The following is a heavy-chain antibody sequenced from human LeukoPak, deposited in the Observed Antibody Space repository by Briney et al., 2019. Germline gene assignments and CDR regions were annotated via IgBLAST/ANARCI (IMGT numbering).Heavy chain of an antibody. CDR2: IYYSGSK. Sequence: SETLSLTCTVSGGSISSYYWCWIRQAPGKGLEWIRYIYYSGSKNYNPSPKSRVTISVDKSKNQFSLKLSSVIAADTAVYYCARGYYGSGSYFDYWGQGTLVTVSS. V-gene: IGHV4-59*01. CDR3: ARGYYGSGSYFDY. CDR1: GGSISSYY. D-gene: IGHD3-10*01. J-gene: IGHJ4*02.